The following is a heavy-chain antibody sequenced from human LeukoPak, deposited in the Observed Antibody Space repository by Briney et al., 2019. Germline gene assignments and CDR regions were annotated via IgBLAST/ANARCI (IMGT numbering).Heavy chain of an antibody. CDR3: ASEVPAAKGAFDI. J-gene: IGHJ3*02. CDR2: IYSGTT. V-gene: IGHV4-31*03. Sequence: SETLSLTCTVSGGSISSGRNYWSWIRQHPGKGLEWIGYIYSGTTYFNPSLKSRVTISVDTSKNQFSLKLSSVTAADTAVYYCASEVPAAKGAFDIWGQGTMVTVSS. D-gene: IGHD2-2*01. CDR1: GGSISSGRNY.